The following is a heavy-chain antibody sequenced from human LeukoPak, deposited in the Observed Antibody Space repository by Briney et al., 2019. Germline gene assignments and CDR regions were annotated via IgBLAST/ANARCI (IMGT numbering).Heavy chain of an antibody. CDR3: ARAESDWPPYIDY. CDR1: GYTFTSFY. J-gene: IGHJ4*02. Sequence: ASVQVSCKASGYTFTSFYISWVRQAPGQGLAWLGWISAYNGKTNYAQKLQGRVTMATDTSTTTAYMELRSLRDDDTAVYWCARAESDWPPYIDYWGQGTLVTVSS. D-gene: IGHD3-9*01. V-gene: IGHV1-18*01. CDR2: ISAYNGKT.